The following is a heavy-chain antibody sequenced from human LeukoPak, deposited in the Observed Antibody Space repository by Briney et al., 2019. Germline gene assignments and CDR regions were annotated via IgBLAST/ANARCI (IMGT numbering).Heavy chain of an antibody. CDR1: GYTFTSYY. CDR2: INPSGGST. D-gene: IGHD3-22*01. Sequence: EASVKVSCKASGYTFTSYYMHWVRQAPGQGLEWMGIINPSGGSTSYAQKFQGRVTMTRDTSTSTVYMELSSLRSEDTAVYYCARFSGENYYDSSGYYNYWGQGTLVTVSS. CDR3: ARFSGENYYDSSGYYNY. J-gene: IGHJ4*02. V-gene: IGHV1-46*01.